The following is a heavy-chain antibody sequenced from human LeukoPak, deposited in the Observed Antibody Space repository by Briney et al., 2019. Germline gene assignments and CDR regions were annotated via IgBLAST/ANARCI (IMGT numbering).Heavy chain of an antibody. CDR2: INPSGGST. D-gene: IGHD2-15*01. Sequence: ASVKVSCKASGYTITSYYMHWVRQAPGQGLEWMGIINPSGGSTSYAQKFQGRVTMTRDMSTSTVYMELSSLRSEDTAVYYCARGPATGSYYYYYMDVWGKGTTVTVPS. CDR1: GYTITSYY. CDR3: ARGPATGSYYYYYMDV. J-gene: IGHJ6*03. V-gene: IGHV1-46*01.